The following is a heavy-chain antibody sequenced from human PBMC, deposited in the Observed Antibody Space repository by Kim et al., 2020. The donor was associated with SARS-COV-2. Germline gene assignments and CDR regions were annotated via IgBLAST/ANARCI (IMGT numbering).Heavy chain of an antibody. V-gene: IGHV1-69*13. D-gene: IGHD3-3*01. Sequence: SVKVSCKASGGTFSSYAISWVRQAPGQGLEWMGGIIPIFGTANYAQKFQGRVTITADESTSTAYMELSSLRSEDTAVYYCARDSLGNITIFGVVTYYGMDVWGQGTTVTVSS. CDR1: GGTFSSYA. J-gene: IGHJ6*02. CDR2: IIPIFGTA. CDR3: ARDSLGNITIFGVVTYYGMDV.